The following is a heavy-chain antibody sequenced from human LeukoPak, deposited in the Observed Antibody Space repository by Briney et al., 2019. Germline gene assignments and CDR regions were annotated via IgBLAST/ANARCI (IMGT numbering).Heavy chain of an antibody. CDR1: GGSISSSY. CDR2: IYYTGST. V-gene: IGHV4-59*01. Sequence: PSETLSLTCTVSGGSISSSYWSWVRQPPGKGLEWIGFIYYTGSTNYNPSLQSRVTISVDTSKNQFSLKLTSVTAADTAMYYCAKGGSSWYDAFDIWGQGTMVTVSS. D-gene: IGHD6-13*01. CDR3: AKGGSSWYDAFDI. J-gene: IGHJ3*02.